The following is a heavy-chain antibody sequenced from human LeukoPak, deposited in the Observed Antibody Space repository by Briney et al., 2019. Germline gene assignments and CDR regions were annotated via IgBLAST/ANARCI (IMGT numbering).Heavy chain of an antibody. CDR2: ISWNSGSI. CDR3: AKDMGIAVPTPTGFDY. J-gene: IGHJ4*02. V-gene: IGHV3-9*01. Sequence: GRSLRLSCAASGFTFDDYAMHWVRQAPGKGLEWVSGISWNSGSIGYADSVKGRFTISRDNAKNSLYLQMNSLRAEDTALYYCAKDMGIAVPTPTGFDYWGQGTLVTVSS. CDR1: GFTFDDYA. D-gene: IGHD6-19*01.